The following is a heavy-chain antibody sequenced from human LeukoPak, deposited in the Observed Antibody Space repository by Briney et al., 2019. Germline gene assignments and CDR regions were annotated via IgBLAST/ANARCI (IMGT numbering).Heavy chain of an antibody. CDR3: ARHKSDMLFDY. V-gene: IGHV4-59*05. D-gene: IGHD3-9*01. Sequence: PSETLSLTCTVSGGSISSYYWSWIRQPPGKGLEWIGSIYYSGSTYYNPSLKSRATISGDTSKNQFSLKLSSVTAADTAAYYCARHKSDMLFDYWGQGTLVTVSS. J-gene: IGHJ4*02. CDR2: IYYSGST. CDR1: GGSISSYY.